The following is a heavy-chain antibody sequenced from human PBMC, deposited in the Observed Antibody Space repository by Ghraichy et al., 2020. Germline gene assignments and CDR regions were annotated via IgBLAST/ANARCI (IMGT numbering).Heavy chain of an antibody. J-gene: IGHJ4*02. CDR2: INPNNGGT. D-gene: IGHD1-26*01. V-gene: IGHV1-2*02. CDR1: GYTFVGYY. CDR3: ARDATAFSGSSRESYFDP. Sequence: ASVKVSCKTSGYTFVGYYIHWMRQVPGQGLEWMGWINPNNGGTNFAQKFQGRVTMTRDTSITTTYMELSRLTCDDTAIYYCARDATAFSGSSRESYFDPWGQGTLITVSS.